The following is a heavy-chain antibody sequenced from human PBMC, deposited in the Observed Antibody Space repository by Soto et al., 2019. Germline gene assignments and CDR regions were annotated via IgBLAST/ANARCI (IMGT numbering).Heavy chain of an antibody. V-gene: IGHV1-3*01. CDR2: INAGNGNT. CDR1: GYTFTNYA. Sequence: QVQLVQSGAEVKKPGASVKVSCKASGYTFTNYAMHWVRQAPGQSLEWMGWINAGNGNTKYSQKFQGRVTITRDTXXSTAYMELSSLRSEDTAVYYCASHNVAATLYGMDVWGQGTTVTVSS. D-gene: IGHD2-15*01. J-gene: IGHJ6*02. CDR3: ASHNVAATLYGMDV.